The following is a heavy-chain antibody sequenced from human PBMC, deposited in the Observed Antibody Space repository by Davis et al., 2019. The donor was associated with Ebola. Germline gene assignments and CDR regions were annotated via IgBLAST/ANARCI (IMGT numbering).Heavy chain of an antibody. V-gene: IGHV3-7*01. CDR2: IKQDGSEK. J-gene: IGHJ4*02. D-gene: IGHD3-22*01. CDR1: GFTFSSYW. Sequence: GESLKISCAASGFTFSSYWMSWVRQAPGKGLEWAANIKQDGSEKYYVDSVKGRFTISRDNAKNSLYLQMNSLRAEDTAVYYCARVVTMIVVTWGQGTLVTVSS. CDR3: ARVVTMIVVT.